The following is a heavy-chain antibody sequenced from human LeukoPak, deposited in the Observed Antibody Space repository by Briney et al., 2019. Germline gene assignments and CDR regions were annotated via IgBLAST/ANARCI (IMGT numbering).Heavy chain of an antibody. D-gene: IGHD3-3*01. V-gene: IGHV4-39*01. CDR1: GGSISSSSYY. Sequence: SETLSLTCTVSGGSISSSSYYWGWIRQPPGKGLEWIGSIYYSGSTYYNPSLKSRVTISVDTSKNQFSLKLSSVTAADTAVYYCARGVYYAAFDIWGQGTMVTVSS. J-gene: IGHJ3*02. CDR3: ARGVYYAAFDI. CDR2: IYYSGST.